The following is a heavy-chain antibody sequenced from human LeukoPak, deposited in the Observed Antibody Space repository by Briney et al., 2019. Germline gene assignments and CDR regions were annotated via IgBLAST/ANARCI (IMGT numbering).Heavy chain of an antibody. CDR3: AKDYEGATVSSGSPFDY. V-gene: IGHV3-9*01. CDR2: ISWNSGSI. Sequence: PGRSLRLSCADSGFTFDDYAMHWVRQAPGKGLEWVSGISWNSGSIGYADSVKGRFTISRDNAKNSLYLQMNSLRAEDTALYYCAKDYEGATVSSGSPFDYWGQGTLVTVSS. CDR1: GFTFDDYA. J-gene: IGHJ4*02. D-gene: IGHD1-26*01.